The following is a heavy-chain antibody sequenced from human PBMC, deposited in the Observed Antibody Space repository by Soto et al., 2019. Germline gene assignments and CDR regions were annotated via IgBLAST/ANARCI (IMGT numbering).Heavy chain of an antibody. CDR3: ARVLSSGYYSGSGAFDI. J-gene: IGHJ3*02. V-gene: IGHV1-46*01. CDR1: GYTFTSYY. CDR2: INPSGGST. D-gene: IGHD3-22*01. Sequence: WASVKVSCKASGYTFTSYYMHWVRQAPGQGLEWMGIINPSGGSTSYAQKFQGRVTMTRDTSTSTVYMELSSLRSEDTAVYYCARVLSSGYYSGSGAFDIWGQGTMVTVSS.